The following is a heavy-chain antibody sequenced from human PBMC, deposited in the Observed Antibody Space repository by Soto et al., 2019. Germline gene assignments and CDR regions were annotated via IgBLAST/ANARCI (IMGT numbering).Heavy chain of an antibody. D-gene: IGHD2-15*01. CDR3: ARGVVAAIPVPNTD. V-gene: IGHV4-59*01. J-gene: IGHJ4*02. CDR1: GGSISSYY. Sequence: SETLSLTCTVSGGSISSYYWSWIRQPPGKGLEWIGYIYYSGSTNHNPSLKSRVTISVDTSKNQFSLKLSSVTAADTAVYYCARGVVAAIPVPNTDWGQGTLVTVSS. CDR2: IYYSGST.